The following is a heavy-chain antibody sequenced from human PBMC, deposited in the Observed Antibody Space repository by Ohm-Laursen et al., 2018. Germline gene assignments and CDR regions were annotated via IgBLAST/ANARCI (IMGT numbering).Heavy chain of an antibody. J-gene: IGHJ5*02. D-gene: IGHD1-14*01. CDR1: GFTVSSNY. CDR2: INPAGNEK. Sequence: GSLRLSCAASGFTVSSNYMSWVRQAPGKGLEWVANINPAGNEKNHVDSVKGRFTISRDNAKNAVFLQMNSLRADDTAIYYCTRDPNQAWDPPGGSWGQGTLVSVSS. V-gene: IGHV3-7*01. CDR3: TRDPNQAWDPPGGS.